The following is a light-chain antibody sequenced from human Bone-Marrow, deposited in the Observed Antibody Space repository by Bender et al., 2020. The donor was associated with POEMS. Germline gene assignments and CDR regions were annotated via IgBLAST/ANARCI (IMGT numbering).Light chain of an antibody. Sequence: ISCTGTSSDVGAYNSVSWYQQFPGKAPKLIIYDVDKRPSGVPPRFSGSKSGTTASLTVSGLQAEDEADYYCSSYAGSNTLVFGGGTTLTVL. CDR1: SSDVGAYNS. CDR3: SSYAGSNTLV. V-gene: IGLV2-8*01. CDR2: DVD. J-gene: IGLJ3*02.